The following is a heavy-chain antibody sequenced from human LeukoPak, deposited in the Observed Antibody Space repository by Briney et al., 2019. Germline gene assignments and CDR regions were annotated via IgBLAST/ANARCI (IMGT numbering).Heavy chain of an antibody. V-gene: IGHV1-3*01. CDR2: INAGNGNT. CDR1: GYTFTSYA. J-gene: IGHJ6*02. CDR3: ARDRYYGSGSYYRNYYYYGMDV. D-gene: IGHD3-10*01. Sequence: ASVKVSCKASGYTFTSYAMHWVRQAPGQRLEWMGWINAGNGNTKYSQKFRGRVTITRDTSASTAYMELSSLRSEDTAVYYCARDRYYGSGSYYRNYYYYGMDVWGQGTTVTVSS.